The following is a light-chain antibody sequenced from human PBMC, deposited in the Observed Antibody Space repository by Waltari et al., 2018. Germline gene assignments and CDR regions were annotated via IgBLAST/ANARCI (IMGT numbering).Light chain of an antibody. J-gene: IGLJ3*02. CDR2: DND. Sequence: QSVLTQAPSVSAAPGQKVTISCAGSSSNIGNRYVSWYQQFPGTAPKLLIYDNDKRPSGIPGRFAASKSGTSATLDITGLQTGDESNYYCETWDTSLSAWVFGGGTKLTVL. V-gene: IGLV1-51*01. CDR1: SSNIGNRY. CDR3: ETWDTSLSAWV.